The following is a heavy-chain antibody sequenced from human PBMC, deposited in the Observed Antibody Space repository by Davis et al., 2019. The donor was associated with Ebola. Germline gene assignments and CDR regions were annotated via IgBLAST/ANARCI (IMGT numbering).Heavy chain of an antibody. D-gene: IGHD5-24*01. V-gene: IGHV4-4*02. CDR1: GGSISSSNW. Sequence: SETLSLTCAVSGGSISSSNWWSWVRQPPGKGLEWIGEIYHSGSTNYNPSLKSRVTISVDKSKNQFSLKLSSVTAADTAVYYCARDQGLSYNSRWAFDIWGQGTMVTVSS. CDR3: ARDQGLSYNSRWAFDI. J-gene: IGHJ3*02. CDR2: IYHSGST.